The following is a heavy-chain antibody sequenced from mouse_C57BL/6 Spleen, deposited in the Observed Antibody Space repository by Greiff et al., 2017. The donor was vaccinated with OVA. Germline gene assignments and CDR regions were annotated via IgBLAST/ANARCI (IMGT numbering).Heavy chain of an antibody. D-gene: IGHD4-1*01. J-gene: IGHJ1*03. CDR2: INSSNGGT. CDR1: GYTFTSYW. V-gene: IGHV1-53*01. Sequence: QVQLQQPGTELVKPGASVKLSCKASGYTFTSYWMHWVKQRPGQGLEWIGNINSSNGGTNYNEKFKSKATLTVDKSSSTAYMQFSSLTSEDSAVYYCARYPSTGTYFDVWGTGTTVTVSS. CDR3: ARYPSTGTYFDV.